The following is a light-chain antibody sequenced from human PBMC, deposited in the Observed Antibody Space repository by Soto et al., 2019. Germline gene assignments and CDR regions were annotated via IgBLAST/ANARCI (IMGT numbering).Light chain of an antibody. CDR2: AAS. CDR1: QGISSY. J-gene: IGKJ5*01. Sequence: DIQLTQSPSFLSASVGDRVTITCRASQGISSYLAWYQQKPGKAPKLLIYAASTLQSGVPSRFSGSGSGTEFTLTISSLQPEDFATYYCQQLNSYPTVGQGTRLEIK. CDR3: QQLNSYPT. V-gene: IGKV1-9*01.